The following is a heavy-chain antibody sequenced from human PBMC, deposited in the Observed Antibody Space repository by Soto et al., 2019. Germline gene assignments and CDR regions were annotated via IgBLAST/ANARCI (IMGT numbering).Heavy chain of an antibody. Sequence: VQLVQSGAEVKRPEASDKISCWASGYTFVDYALHGVRQAPGPGLEWVGWMNPNTGNIKYSHNVEDRVSITRGRDTITAYMELRGLRSEDTSVYLCTREAIMAENCFDPWGQGTLVTVSS. CDR1: GYTFVDYA. CDR2: MNPNTGNI. J-gene: IGHJ5*02. V-gene: IGHV1-3*01. CDR3: TREAIMAENCFDP. D-gene: IGHD3-16*01.